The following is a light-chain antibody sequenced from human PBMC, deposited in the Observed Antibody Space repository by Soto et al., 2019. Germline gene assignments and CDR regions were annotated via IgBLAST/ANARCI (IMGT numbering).Light chain of an antibody. Sequence: EIVLTQSPGTLSLSPGERATLSCRASQSVSSSYLAWYQQKPGLAPRFLIFGASTRATGIPARFSGSGSGTEFTLPISSLQSEDFAVYYCQQYNNWPPWTFGQGTKVDI. CDR1: QSVSSSY. V-gene: IGKV3-15*01. CDR2: GAS. J-gene: IGKJ1*01. CDR3: QQYNNWPPWT.